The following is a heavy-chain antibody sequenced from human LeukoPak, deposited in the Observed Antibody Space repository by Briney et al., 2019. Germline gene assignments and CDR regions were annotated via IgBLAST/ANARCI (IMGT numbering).Heavy chain of an antibody. CDR1: GYTFTSYY. CDR3: AREGVIVGAGAFDI. CDR2: MNPNSGNT. Sequence: ASVKVSCKASGYTFTSYYMHWVRQATGQGLEWMGWMNPNSGNTGYAQKFQGRVTMTRNTSISTAYMELSSLRSEDTAVYYCAREGVIVGAGAFDIWGQGTMVTVSS. D-gene: IGHD1-26*01. V-gene: IGHV1-8*02. J-gene: IGHJ3*02.